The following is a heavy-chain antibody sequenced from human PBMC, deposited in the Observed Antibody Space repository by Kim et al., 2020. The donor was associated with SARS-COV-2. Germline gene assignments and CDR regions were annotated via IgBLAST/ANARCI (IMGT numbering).Heavy chain of an antibody. CDR2: IYYSGST. D-gene: IGHD1-26*01. J-gene: IGHJ4*02. CDR3: ARDSGIVGATTDY. Sequence: SETLSLTCTVSGGSISSYYWSWIRQPPGKGLEWIGYIYYSGSTNYNPSLKSRVTISVDTSKNQFSLKLSSVTAADTAVYYCARDSGIVGATTDYWGQGTLVTVSS. CDR1: GGSISSYY. V-gene: IGHV4-59*01.